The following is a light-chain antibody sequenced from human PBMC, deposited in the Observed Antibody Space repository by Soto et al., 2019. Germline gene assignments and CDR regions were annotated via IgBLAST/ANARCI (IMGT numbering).Light chain of an antibody. CDR3: QQSYSTPLT. CDR2: AAS. CDR1: QGINTY. Sequence: DIQMTQSPSSLSASIGDRVTITCRASQGINTYLNWYQQKPGKAPELLIHAASSLQSGVPSRFSGSGSGTDFTLTISSLQPEDFATYYCQQSYSTPLTFGPGTKVDIK. V-gene: IGKV1-39*01. J-gene: IGKJ3*01.